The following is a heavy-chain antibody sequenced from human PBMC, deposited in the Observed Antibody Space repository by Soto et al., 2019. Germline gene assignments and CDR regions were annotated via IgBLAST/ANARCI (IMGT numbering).Heavy chain of an antibody. J-gene: IGHJ5*02. D-gene: IGHD2-2*01. CDR2: IYYSGST. CDR1: GGCISSGGYY. CDR3: ARGGDIVVVPAPAGWFDP. Sequence: SLTCTVSGGCISSGGYYWSWIRQHPGKGLEWIGYIYYSGSTYYNPSLKSRVTISVDTSKNQFSLKLSSVTAADTAVYYCARGGDIVVVPAPAGWFDPWGKGTLVTVSS. V-gene: IGHV4-31*03.